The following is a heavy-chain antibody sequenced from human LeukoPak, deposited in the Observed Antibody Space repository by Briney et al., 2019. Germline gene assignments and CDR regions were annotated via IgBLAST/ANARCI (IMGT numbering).Heavy chain of an antibody. J-gene: IGHJ6*03. V-gene: IGHV4-4*07. Sequence: SETLSLTCTVSGGSISSYYWSWIRQPAGKGLEWIGRIYTSGSTNYNPSLKSRVTMSVDTSKNQFSLKLSSVTAADTAVYYCARAHYYDSSGYYPYYYYYYMDVWGKGTTVTVSS. D-gene: IGHD3-22*01. CDR3: ARAHYYDSSGYYPYYYYYYMDV. CDR2: IYTSGST. CDR1: GGSISSYY.